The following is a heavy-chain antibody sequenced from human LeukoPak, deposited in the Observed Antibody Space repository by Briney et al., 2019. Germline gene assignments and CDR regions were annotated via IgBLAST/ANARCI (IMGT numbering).Heavy chain of an antibody. Sequence: PSETLSLTCAVYGGSFGGYYWSWIRQPPGKGLEWIGEINHSGSTNYNPSLKSRVTISVDTSKNQFSLKLSSVTAADTAVYYCARGRGKRRLARNYFDYWGQGTLVTVSS. J-gene: IGHJ4*02. CDR1: GGSFGGYY. D-gene: IGHD3-3*02. CDR2: INHSGST. V-gene: IGHV4-34*01. CDR3: ARGRGKRRLARNYFDY.